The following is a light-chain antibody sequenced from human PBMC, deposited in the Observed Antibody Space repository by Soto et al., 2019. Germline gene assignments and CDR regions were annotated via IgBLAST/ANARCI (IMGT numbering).Light chain of an antibody. CDR2: RAS. V-gene: IGKV3-20*01. J-gene: IGKJ1*01. CDR1: QSVSNNY. CDR3: QQYRTSPPTWT. Sequence: SSQSVSNNYVAWYQQKPGQAPRLLIFRASHKATGVPDRFSGSGSGTDFTLTISRLEPEDFAVYYCQQYRTSPPTWTFGQGTKVDIK.